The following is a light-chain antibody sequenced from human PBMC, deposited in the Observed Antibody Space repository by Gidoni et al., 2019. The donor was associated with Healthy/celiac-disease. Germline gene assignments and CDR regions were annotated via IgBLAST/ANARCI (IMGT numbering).Light chain of an antibody. CDR1: QSLLHSNGYNY. V-gene: IGKV2-28*01. CDR3: MHALQTPT. Sequence: DMVMTQSPLSLPVTPGEPASISCRSSQSLLHSNGYNYLDWYLQKPGQSPQLLIYLGSNRASGVPDRFSGSGSGTDFTLKISRVEAEDVGVYYCMHALQTPTFGPXTNVDIK. CDR2: LGS. J-gene: IGKJ3*01.